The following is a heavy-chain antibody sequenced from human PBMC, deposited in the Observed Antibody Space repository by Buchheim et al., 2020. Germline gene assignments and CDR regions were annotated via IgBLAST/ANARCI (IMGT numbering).Heavy chain of an antibody. V-gene: IGHV3-23*04. D-gene: IGHD7-27*01. J-gene: IGHJ4*02. CDR3: AKDEDWGSPNRVFDY. Sequence: VQLVESGGGVVQPGRSLRLSCAASGFIFSSFGMHWVRQAPGKGLEWVSTLSNSGASTYYAESVKGRTTISRANSKNTLFLEMNSLRAEDTALYYCAKDEDWGSPNRVFDYWGQGTL. CDR1: GFIFSSFG. CDR2: LSNSGAST.